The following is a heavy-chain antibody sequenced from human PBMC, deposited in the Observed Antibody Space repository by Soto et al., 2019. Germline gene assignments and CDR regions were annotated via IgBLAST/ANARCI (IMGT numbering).Heavy chain of an antibody. CDR1: GGTFSSYA. D-gene: IGHD6-13*01. CDR2: IIPIFGTA. Sequence: ASVKVSCKASGGTFSSYAISWVRQAPGQGLEWMGGIIPIFGTANYAQKFQGRVTITADESTSTAYMELSSLRSEDTAVYYCASTRSDSSSPMSLDVWGQGTTVTVSS. V-gene: IGHV1-69*13. CDR3: ASTRSDSSSPMSLDV. J-gene: IGHJ6*02.